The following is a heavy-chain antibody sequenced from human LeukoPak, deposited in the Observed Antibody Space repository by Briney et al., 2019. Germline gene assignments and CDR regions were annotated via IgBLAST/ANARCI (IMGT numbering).Heavy chain of an antibody. CDR2: TNEDGGEK. Sequence: PGGSLRLSCGASGFTFSSYWMSWVRQAPGKGLEWEANTNEDGGEKYYVDSVKGRFTISRDNAKNSLYLQMNSLRAEDTAVYYCARKAYYDILSGSEGYDYWGQGTLVTVSS. D-gene: IGHD3-9*01. CDR3: ARKAYYDILSGSEGYDY. V-gene: IGHV3-7*01. J-gene: IGHJ4*02. CDR1: GFTFSSYW.